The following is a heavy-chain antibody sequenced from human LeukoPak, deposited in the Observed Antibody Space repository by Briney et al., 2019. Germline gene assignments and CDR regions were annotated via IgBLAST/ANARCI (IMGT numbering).Heavy chain of an antibody. Sequence: GGSLRLSCAASGFTFSDYYISWVRRAPGKGLEWVSYISGSSSYTHYAGSVKGRFTISRDNAKNSLYLQMNSLRGEDTAVYYCARGGLNYADASDIWGQGTMVTVSS. CDR1: GFTFSDYY. J-gene: IGHJ3*02. CDR2: ISGSSSYT. CDR3: ARGGLNYADASDI. D-gene: IGHD4-11*01. V-gene: IGHV3-11*06.